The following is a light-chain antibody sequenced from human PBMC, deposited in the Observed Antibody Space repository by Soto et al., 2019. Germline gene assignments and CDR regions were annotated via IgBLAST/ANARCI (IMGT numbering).Light chain of an antibody. V-gene: IGLV1-51*01. Sequence: QSVLTQPPSVSAAPGQTVTISCSGSTSNVGHESVSWYQSLPGTAPKLLIDDNYKRPSGIPDRFSGSKSGTSATLGITGLQTGDEADYYCGTWDSTLNVWVFGGGTKVTVL. CDR1: TSNVGHES. CDR2: DNY. CDR3: GTWDSTLNVWV. J-gene: IGLJ3*02.